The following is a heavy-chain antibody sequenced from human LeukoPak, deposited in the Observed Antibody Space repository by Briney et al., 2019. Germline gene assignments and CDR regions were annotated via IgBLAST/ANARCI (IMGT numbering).Heavy chain of an antibody. Sequence: PGRSLRLSCTASGFTFGDYAMSWVRQAPGKGLEWVGFIRSKAYGGTTEYAASVKGRFTISRDDPKSIAYLQMNSLKTEDTAVYYCTREWGGELRPYYYYGMDVWGQGTTVTVSS. CDR2: IRSKAYGGTT. D-gene: IGHD1-26*01. J-gene: IGHJ6*02. CDR3: TREWGGELRPYYYYGMDV. CDR1: GFTFGDYA. V-gene: IGHV3-49*04.